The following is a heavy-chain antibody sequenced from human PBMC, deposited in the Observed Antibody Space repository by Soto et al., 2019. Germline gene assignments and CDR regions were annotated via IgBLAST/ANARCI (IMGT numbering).Heavy chain of an antibody. D-gene: IGHD6-19*01. Sequence: QVQLQESGPGLVKPSGTLSLTCAVSGTSISSNFWWSWVRQPPGKGLEWIGEAHPSGTTNYNPSLESRVTISVDKSNNQLSLNLNSMTAAETAVFFCARHIGVAGTRDFEYWGQGVLVAVSS. CDR3: ARHIGVAGTRDFEY. CDR1: GTSISSNFW. CDR2: AHPSGTT. J-gene: IGHJ4*02. V-gene: IGHV4-4*02.